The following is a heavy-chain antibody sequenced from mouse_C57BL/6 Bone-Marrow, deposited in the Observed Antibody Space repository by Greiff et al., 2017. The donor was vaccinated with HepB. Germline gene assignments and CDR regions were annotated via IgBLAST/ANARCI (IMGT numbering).Heavy chain of an antibody. CDR1: GYSITSGYY. CDR2: ISYDGSN. CDR3: ARDYGSSYSWYFDV. D-gene: IGHD1-1*01. Sequence: ESGPGLVKPSQSLSLTCSVTGYSITSGYYWNWIRQFPGNKLEWMGYISYDGSNNYNPSLKNRISITRDTSKNQFFLKLNSVTTEDTATYYCARDYGSSYSWYFDVWGTGTTVTVSS. J-gene: IGHJ1*03. V-gene: IGHV3-6*01.